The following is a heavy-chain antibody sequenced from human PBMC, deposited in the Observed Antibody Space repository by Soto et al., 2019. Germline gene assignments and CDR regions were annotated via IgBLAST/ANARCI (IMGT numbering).Heavy chain of an antibody. J-gene: IGHJ6*02. D-gene: IGHD2-2*01. CDR1: GYSFTSYW. Sequence: LGESLKISCKGSGYSFTSYWISWVRQMPGKGLEWMGRIDPSDSYTNYSPSFQGHVTISADKSISTAYLQWSSLKASDTAMYYCAITSYCSSTSCFYYYYGMDVWGQGTTVTVSS. V-gene: IGHV5-10-1*01. CDR3: AITSYCSSTSCFYYYYGMDV. CDR2: IDPSDSYT.